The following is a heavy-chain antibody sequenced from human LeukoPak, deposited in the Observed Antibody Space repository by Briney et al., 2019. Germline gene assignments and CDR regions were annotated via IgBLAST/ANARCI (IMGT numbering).Heavy chain of an antibody. D-gene: IGHD3-22*01. CDR2: ISSSGSTI. CDR1: GLTFGTYE. Sequence: SGGSLRLSCTASGLTFGTYEMNWVRQAPGKGLEWVSYISSSGSTIYYADSVKGRFTISRDNAKNSLYLQMNSLRAEDTAVYHCARASKENYDSTGYYFRSGSFGYWGQGTLVAVSP. J-gene: IGHJ4*02. V-gene: IGHV3-48*03. CDR3: ARASKENYDSTGYYFRSGSFGY.